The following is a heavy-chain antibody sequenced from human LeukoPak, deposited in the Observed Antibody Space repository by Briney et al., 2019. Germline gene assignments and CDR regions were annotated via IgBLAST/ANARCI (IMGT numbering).Heavy chain of an antibody. D-gene: IGHD3-22*01. CDR1: GFTFSDHY. J-gene: IGHJ4*02. V-gene: IGHV3-72*01. CDR3: ARGGRHYYDSSGLDY. CDR2: TRNKANNYAT. Sequence: GGSLRLSCAASGFTFSDHYMTWVRQVPGKGLEWVGRTRNKANNYATEYAASVGGRFTISRDDSKNSLYLQMNSLKTEDTAVDYCARGGRHYYDSSGLDYWGQGTLVTVSS.